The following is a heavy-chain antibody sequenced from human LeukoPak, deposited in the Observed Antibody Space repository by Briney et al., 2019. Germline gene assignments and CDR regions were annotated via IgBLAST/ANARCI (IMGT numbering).Heavy chain of an antibody. V-gene: IGHV3-13*01. J-gene: IGHJ6*02. CDR1: GFTFSSYD. CDR2: IGTAGDT. D-gene: IGHD2-2*01. CDR3: ARDRSGCSSTSCSPYYYYGMDV. Sequence: PGGSLRLSCAASGFTFSSYDMHWVRQATGEGLEWVSAIGTAGDTYYPGSVKGRFTISRENAKNSLYLQMNSLRAGDTAVYYCARDRSGCSSTSCSPYYYYGMDVWGQGTTVTVSS.